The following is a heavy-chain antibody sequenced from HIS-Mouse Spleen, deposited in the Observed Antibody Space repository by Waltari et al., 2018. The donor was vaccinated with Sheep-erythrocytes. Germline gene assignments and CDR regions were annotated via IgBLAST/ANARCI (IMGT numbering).Heavy chain of an antibody. Sequence: QLQLQESGPGLVKPSETLSLTCTVSGGSISSSSYYWGWIRQHPGKGLEWIGSIYYSGSTYYNPSLKSRVTISVDTSKNQFSLKLSSVTAADTAVYYCARLYYYDSSGYYFDYWGQGTLVTVSS. D-gene: IGHD3-22*01. CDR1: GGSISSSSYY. J-gene: IGHJ4*02. CDR2: IYYSGST. V-gene: IGHV4-39*01. CDR3: ARLYYYDSSGYYFDY.